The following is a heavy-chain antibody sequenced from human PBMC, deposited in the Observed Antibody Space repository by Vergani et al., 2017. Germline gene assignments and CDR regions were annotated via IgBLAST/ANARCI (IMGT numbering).Heavy chain of an antibody. Sequence: QVQLVQSGAEVKKPGSSVKVSCKASGGTFSSYAISWVRQAPGQGLEWMGGIIPIFGTANYAQKFPGRVTITADESTSTAYMELSSLRSEDTAVYYCASNWHIVVVPAAIRAPDPSYYYYYMDVWGKGTTVTVSS. J-gene: IGHJ6*03. CDR3: ASNWHIVVVPAAIRAPDPSYYYYYMDV. V-gene: IGHV1-69*01. D-gene: IGHD2-2*02. CDR1: GGTFSSYA. CDR2: IIPIFGTA.